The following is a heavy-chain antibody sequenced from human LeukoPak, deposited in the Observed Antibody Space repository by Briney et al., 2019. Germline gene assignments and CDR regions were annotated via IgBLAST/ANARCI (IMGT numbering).Heavy chain of an antibody. CDR2: ISYDGSKK. V-gene: IGHV3-30*14. J-gene: IGHJ4*02. Sequence: PGGSLRLSCAASGFTFSNYAMHWVRQAPGKGLEWVAVISYDGSKKYYADSVKGRFTISRDNSKNTLYLQMNSLRAEDTAVYYCARGSGYETFDYWGQGILVTVSS. CDR1: GFTFSNYA. CDR3: ARGSGYETFDY. D-gene: IGHD5-12*01.